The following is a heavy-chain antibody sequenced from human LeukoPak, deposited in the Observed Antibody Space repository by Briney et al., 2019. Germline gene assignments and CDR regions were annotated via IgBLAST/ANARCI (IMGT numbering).Heavy chain of an antibody. CDR2: INAGNGNT. CDR3: ARSSTSLFYYYYGMDV. J-gene: IGHJ6*04. CDR1: GYTFTSYA. D-gene: IGHD2-2*01. V-gene: IGHV1-3*01. Sequence: ASVKVSCKASGYTFTSYAMHWVRQAPGQRLEWMGWINAGNGNTKYSQKFQGSVTITRDTSASTAYMELSSLRSEDTAVYYCARSSTSLFYYYYGMDVWGKGTTVTVSS.